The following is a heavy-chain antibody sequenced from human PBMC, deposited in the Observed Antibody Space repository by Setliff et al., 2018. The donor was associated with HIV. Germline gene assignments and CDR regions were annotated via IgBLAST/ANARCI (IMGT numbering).Heavy chain of an antibody. D-gene: IGHD6-13*01. CDR2: IIPFFGTA. J-gene: IGHJ6*03. CDR3: ARGVVEAAGFYYYYMDV. CDR1: GGTFSRYA. Sequence: SVKVSCKASGGTFSRYAISWVRQAPGQGLEWMGGIIPFFGTANYAQKFQGRVTIIADESTATAYMELSSLRSEDTAVYYCARGVVEAAGFYYYYMDVRGKGTTVTVS. V-gene: IGHV1-69*13.